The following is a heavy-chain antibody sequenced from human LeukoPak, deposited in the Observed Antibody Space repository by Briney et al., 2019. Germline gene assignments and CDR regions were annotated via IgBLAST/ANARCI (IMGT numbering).Heavy chain of an antibody. J-gene: IGHJ4*02. Sequence: SETLSLTCTVSGGSISSYYWSWIRQPPGKGLEWIGYIYYSGSTNCNPSLKSRVTISVDTSKNQFSLKLSSVTAADTAVYYCARQGGSGEIDYWGQGTLVTVSS. CDR2: IYYSGST. D-gene: IGHD3-10*01. CDR1: GGSISSYY. V-gene: IGHV4-59*08. CDR3: ARQGGSGEIDY.